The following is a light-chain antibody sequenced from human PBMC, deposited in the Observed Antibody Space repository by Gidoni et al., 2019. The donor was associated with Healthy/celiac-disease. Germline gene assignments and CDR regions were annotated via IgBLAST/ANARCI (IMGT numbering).Light chain of an antibody. CDR1: QSISSY. Sequence: DIQMTKSPSSLSASVGDRVTITCRASQSISSYLNWYQQKPGKAPKLLIYAASSLQSGVPSRFSGRGSGTDFTFTISSMQPEDFATYYCQQRYSTPPLTFGGGTKVEIK. V-gene: IGKV1-39*01. J-gene: IGKJ4*01. CDR3: QQRYSTPPLT. CDR2: AAS.